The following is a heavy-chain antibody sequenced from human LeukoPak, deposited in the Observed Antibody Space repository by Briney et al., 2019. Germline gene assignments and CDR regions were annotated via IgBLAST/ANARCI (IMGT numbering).Heavy chain of an antibody. D-gene: IGHD3-22*01. CDR3: ARDDYLPPYYYDSSGYYGFDY. V-gene: IGHV1-18*01. CDR2: ISAYNGNT. J-gene: IGHJ4*02. Sequence: GASVKVSCKASGYTFTSYGISWVRQAPGQGLEWMGWISAYNGNTNYAQKLQGRVTMTTDTSTSTAYMELRSLRSDDTAVYYCARDDYLPPYYYDSSGYYGFDYWGQGTLVTVSS. CDR1: GYTFTSYG.